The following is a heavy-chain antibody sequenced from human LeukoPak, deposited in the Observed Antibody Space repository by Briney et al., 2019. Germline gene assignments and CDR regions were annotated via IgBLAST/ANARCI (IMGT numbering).Heavy chain of an antibody. Sequence: PSETLSLTCTVSGGSISSGGYYWSWIRQHPGKGLEWIGYIYYSGSAYYNPSLKSRVTISVDTSKNQFSLKLSSVTAADTAVYYCARDTWPDRAFDIWGQGTMVTVSS. CDR1: GGSISSGGYY. D-gene: IGHD3-16*01. CDR3: ARDTWPDRAFDI. CDR2: IYYSGSA. V-gene: IGHV4-31*03. J-gene: IGHJ3*02.